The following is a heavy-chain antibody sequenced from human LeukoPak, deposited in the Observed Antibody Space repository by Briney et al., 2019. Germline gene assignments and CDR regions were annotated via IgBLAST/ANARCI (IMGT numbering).Heavy chain of an antibody. D-gene: IGHD6-19*01. J-gene: IGHJ4*02. CDR2: ISGSGGST. CDR3: ARTLIRYSSGWYSD. V-gene: IGHV3-23*01. CDR1: GFTFSSYA. Sequence: GGSLRLSCAASGFTFSSYAMSWVRQAAGKGLEWVSAISGSGGSTYYADSVKGRFTTSRDNSKNTLYLQMNSLRAEDTAVYYCARTLIRYSSGWYSDWGQGTLVTVSS.